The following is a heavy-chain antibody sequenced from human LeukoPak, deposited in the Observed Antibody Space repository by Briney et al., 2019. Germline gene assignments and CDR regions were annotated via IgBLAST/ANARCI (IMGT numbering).Heavy chain of an antibody. Sequence: YPSETLSLTCTVSGGSISSYYWSWIRQPAGKGLEWIGRIYTSGSTNYNPSLKSRVTMSVDTSKNQFSLKLSSVTAADTAVYYCARVAPHFTVTKGYYYYGMDVWGQGTTVTVSS. D-gene: IGHD4-17*01. V-gene: IGHV4-4*07. CDR1: GGSISSYY. J-gene: IGHJ6*02. CDR2: IYTSGST. CDR3: ARVAPHFTVTKGYYYYGMDV.